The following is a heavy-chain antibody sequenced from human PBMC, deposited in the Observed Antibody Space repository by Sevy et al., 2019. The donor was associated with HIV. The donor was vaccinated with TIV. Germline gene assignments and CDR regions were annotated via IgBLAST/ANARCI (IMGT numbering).Heavy chain of an antibody. Sequence: GESLKISCKGSGYSFTSYWIGWVRQMPGKGLEWMGIIYPGDSDTRYSPSFQGQVTISADKSISTAYLKWSSLKASETAMYYCASAYYYDSSGYEHDAFDIWGQGTMVTVSS. CDR1: GYSFTSYW. D-gene: IGHD3-22*01. J-gene: IGHJ3*02. CDR2: IYPGDSDT. V-gene: IGHV5-51*01. CDR3: ASAYYYDSSGYEHDAFDI.